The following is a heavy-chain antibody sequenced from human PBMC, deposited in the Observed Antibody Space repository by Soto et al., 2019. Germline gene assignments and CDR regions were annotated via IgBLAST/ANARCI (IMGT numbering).Heavy chain of an antibody. Sequence: SETLSLTCTVSGGSISSYYWSWIRQPPGKGLEWIGYIYYSGTTNYNPSLKSRVTISVDTSKNQFSLKLSSVTAADTAVYYCAREGGGGLLYFHYWGQGTLVTVSS. V-gene: IGHV4-59*01. CDR3: AREGGGGLLYFHY. J-gene: IGHJ4*02. D-gene: IGHD3-16*01. CDR2: IYYSGTT. CDR1: GGSISSYY.